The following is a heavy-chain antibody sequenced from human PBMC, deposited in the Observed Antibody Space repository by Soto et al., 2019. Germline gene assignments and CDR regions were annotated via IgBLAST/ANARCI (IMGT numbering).Heavy chain of an antibody. D-gene: IGHD4-17*01. J-gene: IGHJ4*02. V-gene: IGHV1-18*01. CDR3: ARGGDYGGNSADFDY. Sequence: QVQLVQSGAEVKKPGSSVKVSCKASGGTFSSYAISWVRQAPGQGLEWMGWISAYNGNTNYAQKLQGRVTMTTDTSTSTAYMELRSLRSDDTAVYYCARGGDYGGNSADFDYWGQGTLVTVSS. CDR2: ISAYNGNT. CDR1: GGTFSSYA.